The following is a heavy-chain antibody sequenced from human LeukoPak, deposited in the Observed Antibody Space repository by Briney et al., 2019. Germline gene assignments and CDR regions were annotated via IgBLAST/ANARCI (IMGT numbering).Heavy chain of an antibody. D-gene: IGHD2-15*01. Sequence: GGSLRLSCAASGFSFSSYIMNWVRQAPGKGLEWVSAISISGDNTYYADSVKGRFTISRDNSKNALYLQMNSLRAEDTAVYYCANHGGWYFDYWGQGTLVTVSS. V-gene: IGHV3-23*01. CDR1: GFSFSSYI. CDR2: ISISGDNT. CDR3: ANHGGWYFDY. J-gene: IGHJ4*02.